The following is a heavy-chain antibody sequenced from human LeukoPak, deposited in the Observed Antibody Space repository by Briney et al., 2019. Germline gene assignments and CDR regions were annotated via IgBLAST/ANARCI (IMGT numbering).Heavy chain of an antibody. D-gene: IGHD6-13*01. V-gene: IGHV3-74*01. CDR3: AREGSSWYGNWFDP. Sequence: PGGSLRLSCAASGFTFSSYWMHWVRQAPGKGLVWVSRINSDGSSTSYADSVKGRFTISRDNAKNTLYLQMNSLRAEDTAVYYCAREGSSWYGNWFDPWGQGTLVTVSS. J-gene: IGHJ5*02. CDR1: GFTFSSYW. CDR2: INSDGSST.